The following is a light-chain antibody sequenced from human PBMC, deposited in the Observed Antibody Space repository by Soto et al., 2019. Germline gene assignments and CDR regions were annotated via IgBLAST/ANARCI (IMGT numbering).Light chain of an antibody. J-gene: IGKJ1*01. CDR1: QSVINNY. CDR2: GAS. CDR3: QQYGSSGT. V-gene: IGKV3-20*01. Sequence: IVLTQCTVTLSLSTVERASRSCRASQSVINNYLAWYQQKPGQAPRLLIYGASNRATGIPDRFSGSGSGTDFTLTISRLEPEDFAVYYCQQYGSSGTFGQGTKVDIK.